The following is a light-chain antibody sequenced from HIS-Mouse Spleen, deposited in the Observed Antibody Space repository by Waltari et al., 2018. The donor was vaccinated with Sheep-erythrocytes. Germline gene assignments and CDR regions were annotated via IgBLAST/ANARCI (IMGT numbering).Light chain of an antibody. V-gene: IGLV1-44*01. CDR3: AAWDDSLNGPV. CDR1: SSDVGGYNY. Sequence: QSALTQPPSASGSPGQSVTISCTGTSSDVGGYNYVSWYPQLPGTAPKLLIYSNNQRPSVVPDRFSGSKSGTSASLAISGLQSEDEADYYCAAWDDSLNGPVFGGGTKLTVL. J-gene: IGLJ2*01. CDR2: SNN.